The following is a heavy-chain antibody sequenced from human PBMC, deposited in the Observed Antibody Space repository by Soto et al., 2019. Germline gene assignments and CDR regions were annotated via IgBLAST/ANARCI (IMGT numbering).Heavy chain of an antibody. D-gene: IGHD2-2*01. CDR2: ISCDGSNK. V-gene: IGHV3-30*04. CDR3: ARDYSFSYQLLPIDYYYGMDV. J-gene: IGHJ6*02. CDR1: GFTFSSYA. Sequence: GGSLRLSCAASGFTFSSYAMSWVRQAPGKGLEWVAVISCDGSNKYYADSVKGRFTISRDNSKNTLYLQMNSLRAEDTAVYYCARDYSFSYQLLPIDYYYGMDVWGQGTTVTVSS.